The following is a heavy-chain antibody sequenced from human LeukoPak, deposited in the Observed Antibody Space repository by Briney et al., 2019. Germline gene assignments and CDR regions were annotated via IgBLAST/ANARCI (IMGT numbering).Heavy chain of an antibody. CDR3: ATDAPYDSSVRVFHAFDI. CDR1: GYTFTGYY. V-gene: IGHV1-2*02. Sequence: ASVKVSCKASGYTFTGYYMHWVRQAPGQGLEWMGWINPNSGGTNYAQKFQGRVTMTEDTSTDTAYMELSSLRSEDTAVYYCATDAPYDSSVRVFHAFDIWGQGTMVTVSS. CDR2: INPNSGGT. D-gene: IGHD3-22*01. J-gene: IGHJ3*02.